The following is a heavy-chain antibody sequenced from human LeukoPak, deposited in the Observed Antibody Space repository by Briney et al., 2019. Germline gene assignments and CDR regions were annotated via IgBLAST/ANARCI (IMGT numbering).Heavy chain of an antibody. Sequence: GGSLRLSCAASGFTFSSYEMNWVRQAPGKGLKWISYISSSGFTMYYADSVKGRFTISRDNAKNSLYLQMNSLRAEDTAVYYCVRDLYRIVVVPHYFDYWGQGTLVTVSS. CDR2: ISSSGFTM. V-gene: IGHV3-48*03. J-gene: IGHJ4*02. D-gene: IGHD3-22*01. CDR3: VRDLYRIVVVPHYFDY. CDR1: GFTFSSYE.